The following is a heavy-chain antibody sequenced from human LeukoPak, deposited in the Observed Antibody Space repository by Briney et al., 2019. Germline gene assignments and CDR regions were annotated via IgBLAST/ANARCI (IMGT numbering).Heavy chain of an antibody. Sequence: VGSLRLSCAAPGFTSADYGMSWVRQAPGKGLEWVSGINWNGGSTGYADSVKGRFTISRDNAKNSLYLQMNSLRAEDTALYDGARDYYYYGMDVGGQGTTVSVS. V-gene: IGHV3-20*01. J-gene: IGHJ6*02. CDR2: INWNGGST. CDR1: GFTSADYG. CDR3: ARDYYYYGMDV.